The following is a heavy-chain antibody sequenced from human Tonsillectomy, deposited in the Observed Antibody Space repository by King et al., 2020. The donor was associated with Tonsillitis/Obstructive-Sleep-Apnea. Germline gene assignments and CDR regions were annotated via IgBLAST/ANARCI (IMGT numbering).Heavy chain of an antibody. V-gene: IGHV5-51*01. CDR3: ARHNQGSSGYDFLDY. D-gene: IGHD5-12*01. CDR1: GYSFTNYW. Sequence: QLVQSGPEVKKPGESLKISCKGSGYSFTNYWIGWVRQMPGKGLEWMGIVYPGDSDTRYSPSFQGQVTISADKSISTAFLQWSSLKASDTAIYYCARHNQGSSGYDFLDYCGQGTLVTVSS. CDR2: VYPGDSDT. J-gene: IGHJ4*02.